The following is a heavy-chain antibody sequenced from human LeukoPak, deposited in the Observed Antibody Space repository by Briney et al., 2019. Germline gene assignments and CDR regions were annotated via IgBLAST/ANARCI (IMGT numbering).Heavy chain of an antibody. V-gene: IGHV3-48*01. CDR1: GFTFSSYS. D-gene: IGHD3-22*01. J-gene: IGHJ4*02. CDR2: ISSSSSTI. CDR3: TAVRGHYDSSGYSGY. Sequence: GGSLRLSCAASGFTFSSYSMNWVRQAPGKGLEWVSYISSSSSTIYYADSVKGRFTISRDNAKNSLYLQMNSLRAEDTAVHYCTAVRGHYDSSGYSGYWGQGTLVTVSS.